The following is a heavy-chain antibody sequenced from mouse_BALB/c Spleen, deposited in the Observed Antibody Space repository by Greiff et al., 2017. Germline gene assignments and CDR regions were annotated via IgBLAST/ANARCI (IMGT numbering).Heavy chain of an antibody. V-gene: IGHV5-12-2*01. CDR1: GFTFSSYT. CDR3: ARRGYGNYVGAMDY. D-gene: IGHD2-1*01. J-gene: IGHJ4*01. CDR2: ISNGGGST. Sequence: EVQGVESGGGLVQPGGSLKLSCAASGFTFSSYTMSWVRQTPEKRLEWVAYISNGGGSTYYPDTVKGRFTISRDNAKNTLYLQMSSLKSEDTAMYYCARRGYGNYVGAMDYWGQGTSVTVSS.